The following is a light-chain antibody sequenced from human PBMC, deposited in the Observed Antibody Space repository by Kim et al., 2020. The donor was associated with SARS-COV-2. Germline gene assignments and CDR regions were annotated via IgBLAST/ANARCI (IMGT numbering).Light chain of an antibody. Sequence: DIQLTQSPSFLSASVGDRVTITCRASQGISSYLAWYHQKPGKAPKLLIYAASSLHSGVPSRFSGSGSGIEFTLTISSLQPEDFATYYCQQFSSYPLTFGGGTKVDIK. CDR3: QQFSSYPLT. CDR2: AAS. V-gene: IGKV1-9*01. CDR1: QGISSY. J-gene: IGKJ4*01.